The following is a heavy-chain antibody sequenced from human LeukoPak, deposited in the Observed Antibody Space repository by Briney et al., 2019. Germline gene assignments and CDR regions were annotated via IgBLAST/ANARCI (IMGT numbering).Heavy chain of an antibody. CDR2: INAGNGNT. CDR1: GYTFTSYA. CDR3: ARAFNYYDSSGFRPYYYYGMDV. D-gene: IGHD3-22*01. Sequence: GASVKVSCKASGYTFTSYAMHWVRQAPGQRLEWMGWINAGNGNTKYSQKFQGRVTITRDTSASTAYMELSSLRSEATAVYYCARAFNYYDSSGFRPYYYYGMDVWGQGTTVTVSS. J-gene: IGHJ6*02. V-gene: IGHV1-3*01.